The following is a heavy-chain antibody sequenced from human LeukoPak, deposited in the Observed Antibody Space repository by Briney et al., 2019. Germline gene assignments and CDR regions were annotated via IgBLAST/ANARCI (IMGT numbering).Heavy chain of an antibody. D-gene: IGHD5-18*01. CDR3: ARASGCTYANYFDY. Sequence: GGSLRLSCAASGFTFTTYGVIWVRQAPGKGLEWVSCILDSSHTTYYADSVKGRFTMSSDNSKNTLFLQMNSLRAEDTAVYFCARASGCTYANYFDYWGQGALVTVSS. J-gene: IGHJ4*02. V-gene: IGHV3-23*01. CDR1: GFTFTTYG. CDR2: ILDSSHTT.